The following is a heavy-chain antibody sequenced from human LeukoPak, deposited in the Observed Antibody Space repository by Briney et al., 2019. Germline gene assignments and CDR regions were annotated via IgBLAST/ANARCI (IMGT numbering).Heavy chain of an antibody. CDR2: INWNGGST. V-gene: IGHV3-20*04. J-gene: IGHJ6*02. CDR3: ARGKTSRYYYYGMDV. CDR1: GFTFDDYG. Sequence: RPGGSLRLSCAASGFTFDDYGMSWVRQAPGRGLEWVSGINWNGGSTGYADSVKGRFTISRDNAKNSLYLQMNTLRAEDTALYYCARGKTSRYYYYGMDVWGQGTTVTVSS.